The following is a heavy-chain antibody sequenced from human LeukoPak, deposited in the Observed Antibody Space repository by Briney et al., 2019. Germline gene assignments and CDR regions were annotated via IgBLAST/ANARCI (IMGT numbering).Heavy chain of an antibody. CDR2: ISYDGSNK. J-gene: IGHJ4*02. D-gene: IGHD5-24*01. V-gene: IGHV3-30*03. CDR1: GFTFSSYG. Sequence: GGSLRLSCAASGFTFSSYGMHWVRQAPGKGLEWVAVISYDGSNKYYADSVKGRFTTSRDNSKNTLYLQMNSLRAEDTAVYYCASPGVEMATITGLDYWGQGTLVTVSS. CDR3: ASPGVEMATITGLDY.